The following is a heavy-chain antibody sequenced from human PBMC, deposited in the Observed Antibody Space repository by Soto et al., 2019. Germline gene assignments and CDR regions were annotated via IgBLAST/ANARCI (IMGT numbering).Heavy chain of an antibody. Sequence: QITLKESGPTLVKPTQTLTPTCTFSGFSLSTSGVGVGWIRQPPGKALEWLALIYWDDDKRYSPSLKSRLTITKDTSKNQVVLTMTSLDPVDTATYYCAHGFNWGYYFDYWGQGTLVTVSS. CDR1: GFSLSTSGVG. V-gene: IGHV2-5*02. CDR2: IYWDDDK. J-gene: IGHJ4*02. D-gene: IGHD7-27*01. CDR3: AHGFNWGYYFDY.